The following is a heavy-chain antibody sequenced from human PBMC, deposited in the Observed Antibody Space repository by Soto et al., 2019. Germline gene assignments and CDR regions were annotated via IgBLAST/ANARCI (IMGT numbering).Heavy chain of an antibody. V-gene: IGHV3-23*01. CDR3: AKDIDHLGELSPVN. J-gene: IGHJ3*01. CDR2: IRGSGVTT. Sequence: EVQLLESGEGLVKHGGSLELSGEAHEFTFTSYPLSGVRKAPGKGLRWVSAIRGSGVTTYYADSVKGRFTISRENAKNTLYLQMNSLRAEDTDVYYCAKDIDHLGELSPVNRGQGTMVTVS. D-gene: IGHD3-16*02. CDR1: EFTFTSYP.